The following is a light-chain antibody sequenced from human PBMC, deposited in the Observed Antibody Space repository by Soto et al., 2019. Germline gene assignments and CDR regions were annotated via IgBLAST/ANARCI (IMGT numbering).Light chain of an antibody. Sequence: DIPMTQSPSTLSASVGDRVTITFRARESISRWLAWYQQKPGKAPKLLIYKASSLESGVPSRFSGSGSGTEFTLTINSLQADDFATYYCQQHNSFSITFGQGTRLEIK. CDR3: QQHNSFSIT. V-gene: IGKV1-5*03. J-gene: IGKJ5*01. CDR2: KAS. CDR1: ESISRW.